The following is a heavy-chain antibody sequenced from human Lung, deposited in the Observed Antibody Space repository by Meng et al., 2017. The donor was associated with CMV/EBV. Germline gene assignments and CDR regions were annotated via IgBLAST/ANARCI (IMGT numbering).Heavy chain of an antibody. J-gene: IGHJ4*02. D-gene: IGHD6-6*01. Sequence: SETLSLXXGIYGGSLSGYYWSWIRQTPGKGLEWIGEIRHSGDITNYNPSLKSRVTISIDTSKKQFSLKLSAVTAADMAVYYCARQYSSSYYSDYWGQGTLVTVSS. CDR1: GGSLSGYY. CDR3: ARQYSSSYYSDY. CDR2: IRHSGDIT. V-gene: IGHV4-34*01.